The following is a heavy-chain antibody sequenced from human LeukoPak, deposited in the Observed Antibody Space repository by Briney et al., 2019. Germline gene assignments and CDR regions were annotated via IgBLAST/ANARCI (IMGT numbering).Heavy chain of an antibody. CDR1: GYTFTGYY. V-gene: IGHV1-2*02. CDR2: INPNSGGT. D-gene: IGHD3/OR15-3a*01. J-gene: IGHJ4*02. Sequence: GGSVKVSCKASGYTFTGYYMHWVRQAPGQGLEWMGWINPNSGGTNYAQEFQGKVTMTRDTSISTPYMELSRLRSDDTAVYYCARGTGTVFFDYWGQGTLVTVSS. CDR3: ARGTGTVFFDY.